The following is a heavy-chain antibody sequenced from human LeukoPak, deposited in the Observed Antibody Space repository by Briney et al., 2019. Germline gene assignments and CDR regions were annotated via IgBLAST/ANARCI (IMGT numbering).Heavy chain of an antibody. CDR3: ARDPTGTTSGDY. CDR1: GFTFCSYA. D-gene: IGHD1-1*01. CDR2: ISYDGSDK. J-gene: IGHJ4*02. V-gene: IGHV3-30-3*01. Sequence: PGGSLRLSCTASGFTFCSYAIHWVRQAPGKGLEWVTFISYDGSDKYYADSVKGRFTISRDNSKNTLYLQMNSLRAEDTAVYYCARDPTGTTSGDYWGQGTLVTVSS.